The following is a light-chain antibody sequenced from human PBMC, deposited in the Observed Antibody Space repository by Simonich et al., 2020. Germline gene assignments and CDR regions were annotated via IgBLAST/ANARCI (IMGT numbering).Light chain of an antibody. CDR1: SSDVGSYNL. CDR3: CSYAGSSTWV. Sequence: QSALTQPASVSGSPGQSITISCPGTSSDVGSYNLVSWYQQHPGKAPKLMMYEGIKRPSGVSNRFSSSKSGNTASLTISGLQAEDEADYYCCSYAGSSTWVFGGGTKLTVL. CDR2: EGI. V-gene: IGLV2-23*01. J-gene: IGLJ3*02.